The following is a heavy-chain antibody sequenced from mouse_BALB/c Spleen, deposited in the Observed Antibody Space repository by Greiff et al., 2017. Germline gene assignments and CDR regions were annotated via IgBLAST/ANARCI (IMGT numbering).Heavy chain of an antibody. D-gene: IGHD2-3*01. V-gene: IGHV1-14*01. CDR2: INPYNDGT. J-gene: IGHJ4*01. Sequence: EVKLMESGPELVKPGASVKMSCKASGYTFTSYVMHWVKQKPGQGLEWIGYINPYNDGTKYNEKFKGKATLTSDKSSSTAYMELSSLTSEDSAVYYCARFDGYYDYAMDYWGQGTSVTVSS. CDR1: GYTFTSYV. CDR3: ARFDGYYDYAMDY.